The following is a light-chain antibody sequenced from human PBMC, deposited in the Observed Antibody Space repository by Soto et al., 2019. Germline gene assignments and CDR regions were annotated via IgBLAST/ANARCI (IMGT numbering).Light chain of an antibody. CDR2: DAS. Sequence: EIVLTQSPVTLSLYPGERATLSCRASQSIASHLARYQQKPGQPPMLLIHDASSRATGIPARFSGSGSGTDFTLSISSLEPEDFAVYYCQQRNNWPPSITFGPGTRLEIK. CDR3: QQRNNWPPSIT. V-gene: IGKV3-11*01. CDR1: QSIASH. J-gene: IGKJ5*01.